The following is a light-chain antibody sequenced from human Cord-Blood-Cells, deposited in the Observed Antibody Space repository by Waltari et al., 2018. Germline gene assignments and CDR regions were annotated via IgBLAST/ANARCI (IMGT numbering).Light chain of an antibody. CDR3: QVWDSSTFV. CDR1: NIGRKN. CDR2: RDS. Sequence: SFELTQPLSVSVALGQTARLTCGGNNIGRKNVHWYQQTPGQAPVLVLYRDSNRPSGIPERFSGSNAGNTATLTISRAQAGDEADYYCQVWDSSTFVFGTGTKVTVL. V-gene: IGLV3-9*01. J-gene: IGLJ1*01.